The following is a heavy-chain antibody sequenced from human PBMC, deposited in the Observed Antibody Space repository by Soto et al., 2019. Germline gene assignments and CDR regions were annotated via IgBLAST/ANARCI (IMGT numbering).Heavy chain of an antibody. D-gene: IGHD2-21*02. CDR3: ARAWVVVTAPDY. Sequence: QVQLVQSGAEVKKPGASVKVSCKASGYTFTSYGISWVRQAPGQRLEWMGWINAGNGNTKYSQKFQGRVTITRDTSASTAYMELSSLRSEDTAVYYCARAWVVVTAPDYWGQGTLVTVSS. V-gene: IGHV1-3*01. CDR1: GYTFTSYG. CDR2: INAGNGNT. J-gene: IGHJ4*02.